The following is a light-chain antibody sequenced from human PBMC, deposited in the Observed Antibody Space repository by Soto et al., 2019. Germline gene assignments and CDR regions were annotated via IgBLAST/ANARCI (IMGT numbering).Light chain of an antibody. CDR2: DTS. Sequence: EVVMRQSPATLSVSPGEGATLSCRASQGIGDTLAWYQHKPGQTPRLLIYDTSTRATGIPDRFSGSGSATDFTLTISRLEPEDSAVYYCQHYDSSPPYTFGQGTKLEIK. CDR3: QHYDSSPPYT. J-gene: IGKJ2*01. CDR1: QGIGDT. V-gene: IGKV3-20*01.